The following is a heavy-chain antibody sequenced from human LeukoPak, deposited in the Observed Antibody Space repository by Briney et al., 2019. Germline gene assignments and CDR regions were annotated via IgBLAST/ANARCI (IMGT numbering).Heavy chain of an antibody. CDR3: ARDQYYYDSSGWLDY. D-gene: IGHD3-22*01. J-gene: IGHJ4*02. V-gene: IGHV3-21*01. CDR1: GFTFSSHS. Sequence: PGGSLRLSCAASGFTFSSHSMNWVRQAPGKGLEWVSSISSSSSYIYYADSVKGRFTISRDNAKNSLYLQMNSLRAEDTAVYYCARDQYYYDSSGWLDYWGQGTLVTVSS. CDR2: ISSSSSYI.